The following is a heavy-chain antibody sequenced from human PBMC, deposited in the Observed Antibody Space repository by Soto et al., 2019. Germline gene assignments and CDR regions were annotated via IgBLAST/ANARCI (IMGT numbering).Heavy chain of an antibody. CDR2: IHYSGST. CDR3: ARDQASRVDP. Sequence: PSGTLSLTSTGSGGSISSGDYYWSWIRQPPGKGLEWIGYIHYSGSTYYNPSLKSRVTISVDTSKNQFSLKLSSVTAADTAVYYCARDQASRVDPWGQGTLVTVSS. V-gene: IGHV4-30-4*01. J-gene: IGHJ5*02. CDR1: GGSISSGDYY.